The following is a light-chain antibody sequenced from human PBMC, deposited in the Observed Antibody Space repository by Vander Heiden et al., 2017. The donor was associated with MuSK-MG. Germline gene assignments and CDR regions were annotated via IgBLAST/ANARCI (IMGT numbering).Light chain of an antibody. CDR1: SSDVGGYKY. CDR3: CSHAGSNTYV. Sequence: QSALTQPRSVSGSPGQSVTISCTGTSSDVGGYKYVSWYQQHPGKAPKLMIYHVSERPAGVPDRFSGSKSGNTASLTISGLQAEDEADYYCCSHAGSNTYVFGTGTKVTVL. V-gene: IGLV2-11*01. J-gene: IGLJ1*01. CDR2: HVS.